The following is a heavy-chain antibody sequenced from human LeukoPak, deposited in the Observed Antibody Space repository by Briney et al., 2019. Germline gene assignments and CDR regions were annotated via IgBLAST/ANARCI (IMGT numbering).Heavy chain of an antibody. CDR2: IGRDGAGP. Sequence: GGSLRFSCAASGFTFSNCAMQWVRQAPGGRLEFVSAIGRDGAGPYYADSVKGRFTLSRDNSKNTLYLQMGSLRPEDMAVYYCRFVVATSDRDYWGQGTLVTVSS. J-gene: IGHJ4*02. CDR1: GFTFSNCA. D-gene: IGHD1/OR15-1a*01. CDR3: RFVVATSDRDY. V-gene: IGHV3-64*02.